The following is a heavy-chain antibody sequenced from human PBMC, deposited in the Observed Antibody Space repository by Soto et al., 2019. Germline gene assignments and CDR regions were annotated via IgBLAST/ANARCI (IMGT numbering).Heavy chain of an antibody. CDR1: GLPFDYYG. CDR2: IQNDASRT. V-gene: IGHV3-74*01. J-gene: IGHJ3*01. Sequence: LVESGGGLFKLGGSLGPPGPASGLPFDYYGWHWAGQVPGKGLFWVSHIQNDASRTTYADSVKGRFTISRDNAKNTLYLQMNGLRVEDTAVYFCVRGQRGGFDLWGQGTMVTISS. CDR3: VRGQRGGFDL. D-gene: IGHD2-15*01.